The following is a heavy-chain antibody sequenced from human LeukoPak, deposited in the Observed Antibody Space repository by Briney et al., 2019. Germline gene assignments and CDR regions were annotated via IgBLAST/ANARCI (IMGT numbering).Heavy chain of an antibody. J-gene: IGHJ4*02. CDR3: ARVGGTSHALDY. CDR1: GGSISSHY. CDR2: IYYSGST. Sequence: TTSETLSLTCAVSGGSISSHYWSWIRQPPGKGLEWIGYIYYSGSTNYNPSLKSRVTISVDTSKNQFSLKLSSVTAADTAVYYCARVGGTSHALDYWGQGTLVTVSS. D-gene: IGHD3-10*01. V-gene: IGHV4-59*11.